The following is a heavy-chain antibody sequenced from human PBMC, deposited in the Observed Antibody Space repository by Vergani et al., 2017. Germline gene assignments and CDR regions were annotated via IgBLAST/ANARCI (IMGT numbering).Heavy chain of an antibody. J-gene: IGHJ5*02. CDR3: ARDHDYSNPTKNWFDP. Sequence: QVQLQESGPGLVKPSETLSLTCTVSGGSISSYYWSWIRQPAGKGLEWIGRIYTSGSTNYNPSLKSRVTISVDTSKNQFSLKLSSVTAADTAVYYCARDHDYSNPTKNWFDPWGQGTLVTVSS. D-gene: IGHD4-11*01. V-gene: IGHV4-4*07. CDR2: IYTSGST. CDR1: GGSISSYY.